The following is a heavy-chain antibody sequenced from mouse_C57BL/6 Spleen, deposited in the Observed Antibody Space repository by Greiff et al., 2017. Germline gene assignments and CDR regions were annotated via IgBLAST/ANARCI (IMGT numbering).Heavy chain of an antibody. V-gene: IGHV1-69*01. CDR1: GYTFTSYW. CDR2: IDPSDSYT. Sequence: QVQLQQPGAELVMPGASVKLSCKASGYTFTSYWMHWVKQRPGQGLEWIGEIDPSDSYTNYNQKFKGKSPLTVDKSSSTAYMQLSSLTSEDSAVYYCARGELGFAYWGQGTLVTVSA. CDR3: ARGELGFAY. J-gene: IGHJ3*01.